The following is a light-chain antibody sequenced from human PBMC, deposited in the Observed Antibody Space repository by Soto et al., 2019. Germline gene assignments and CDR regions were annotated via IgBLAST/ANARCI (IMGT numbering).Light chain of an antibody. CDR1: QSISSSY. J-gene: IGKJ3*01. CDR2: GAS. Sequence: EIVLTQSPGTLSVSPGERVSLSCRASQSISSSYFAWYQQRPGQAPRLLIFGASYRATGIPDRFSGSGSGTDFTLTISRLEPEDFAVYYCQQYNSSPPEFTFGPGTKVDSK. V-gene: IGKV3-20*01. CDR3: QQYNSSPPEFT.